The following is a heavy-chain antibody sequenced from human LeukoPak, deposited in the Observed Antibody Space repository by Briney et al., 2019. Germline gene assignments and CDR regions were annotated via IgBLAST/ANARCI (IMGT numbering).Heavy chain of an antibody. CDR2: IYYSGST. J-gene: IGHJ4*02. CDR1: GGSISSSSYY. D-gene: IGHD2-21*01. V-gene: IGHV4-39*01. CDR3: ARHERYCGGDCPPGTDY. Sequence: SETLSLTCTVSGGSISSSSYYWGWIRQPPGKGLEWIGSIYYSGSTYYNPSLKSRVTISVDTSKNQFSLKLSSVTAADTAVYYCARHERYCGGDCPPGTDYWGQGTLVTVSS.